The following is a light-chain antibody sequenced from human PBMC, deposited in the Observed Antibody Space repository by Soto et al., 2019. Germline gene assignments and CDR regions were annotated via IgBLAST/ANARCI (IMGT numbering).Light chain of an antibody. Sequence: QSALTQPASVSGSPGQSITISCTGSSSDVGVSNLVSWYQQHPGKAPKLIIYEVSQRPSGVSNRFSGSKSGNTASLTISGLQAEDEADYYCSSYTSSSTPYVFGTGTKLTVL. CDR2: EVS. CDR1: SSDVGVSNL. V-gene: IGLV2-14*02. CDR3: SSYTSSSTPYV. J-gene: IGLJ1*01.